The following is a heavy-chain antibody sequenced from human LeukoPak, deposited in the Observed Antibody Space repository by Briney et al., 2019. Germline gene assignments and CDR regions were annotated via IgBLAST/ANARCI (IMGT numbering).Heavy chain of an antibody. Sequence: SETLSLTCTVSGGSISNYYWSWIRQPPGKGLEWIGYAHYSGSTNYNPSLKTRVTISVDTSKNQFSLKLSSVTAADTAVYYCARGTSGYPTLLDYWGQGTLVTVSS. J-gene: IGHJ4*02. CDR2: AHYSGST. D-gene: IGHD5-12*01. CDR1: GGSISNYY. CDR3: ARGTSGYPTLLDY. V-gene: IGHV4-59*08.